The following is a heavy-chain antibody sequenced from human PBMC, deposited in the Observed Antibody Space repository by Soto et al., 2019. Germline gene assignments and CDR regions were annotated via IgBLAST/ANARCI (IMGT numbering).Heavy chain of an antibody. CDR2: ISSSGSTI. Sequence: QVQLVESGGGLVKPGGSLRLSCAASGFTFSDYYMSWIRQAPGKGLEWVSYISSSGSTIYYADSVKGRFTISRDNAKNARNLQMTSLRAEDTAVYYWSRDPVGATPLDYWGQGTLVTVSS. CDR1: GFTFSDYY. CDR3: SRDPVGATPLDY. V-gene: IGHV3-11*01. J-gene: IGHJ4*02. D-gene: IGHD1-26*01.